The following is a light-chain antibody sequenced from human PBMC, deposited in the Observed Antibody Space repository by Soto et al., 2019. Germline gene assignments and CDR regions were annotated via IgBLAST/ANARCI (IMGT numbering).Light chain of an antibody. CDR3: QQFNSFPRT. CDR2: AAS. CDR1: QGISSY. J-gene: IGKJ1*01. V-gene: IGKV1-9*01. Sequence: DIQLTQSPSFLSAPVGDRVTVTCRASQGISSYLAWYQQKPGKAPKLLIYAASSLQSGGPSRFSGSGSGTEFTLTISSLQTEDFATYYCQQFNSFPRTFGLGTKVEIK.